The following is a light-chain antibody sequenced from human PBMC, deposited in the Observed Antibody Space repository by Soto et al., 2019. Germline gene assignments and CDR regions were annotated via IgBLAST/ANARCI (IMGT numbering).Light chain of an antibody. J-gene: IGLJ1*01. CDR3: SSYTSSSTRV. CDR2: DVS. CDR1: SSDVGGYNY. Sequence: QSALTQPASVSGSPGQSITISCTGTSSDVGGYNYVSWYQQHPGKAPKLMIYDVSNRPSGVSNRFSGSKSGNTASLTISGLQAEDAADYYCSSYTSSSTRVFGTGTKVTVL. V-gene: IGLV2-14*01.